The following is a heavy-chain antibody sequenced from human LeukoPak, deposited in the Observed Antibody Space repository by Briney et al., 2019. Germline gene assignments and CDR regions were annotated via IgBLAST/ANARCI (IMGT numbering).Heavy chain of an antibody. V-gene: IGHV4-4*02. CDR3: ARDTAMALDY. CDR2: IYHSGST. Sequence: SETLSLTCAVSGGSISSSNWWSWVRQPPGKGLEWIGEIYHSGSTNYNPSLKSRVTISVDTSKNQFSLKLSSVTAADTAVYYCARDTAMALDYWGQGTLVTVSS. CDR1: GGSISSSNW. J-gene: IGHJ4*02. D-gene: IGHD5-18*01.